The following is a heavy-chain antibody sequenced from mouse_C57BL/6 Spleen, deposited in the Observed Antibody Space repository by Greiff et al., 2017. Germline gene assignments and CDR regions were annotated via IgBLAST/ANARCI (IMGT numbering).Heavy chain of an antibody. V-gene: IGHV7-3*01. Sequence: EVQLVESGGGLVQPGGSLSLSCAASGFTFTDYYMSWVRQPPGKALEWLGFIRNKANGYTTEYSASVKARFTIARDNSQSILYLQMNALSSEARATDFCASTDYGFAYWGQGTLVTVSA. CDR1: GFTFTDYY. D-gene: IGHD2-4*01. CDR3: ASTDYGFAY. J-gene: IGHJ3*01. CDR2: IRNKANGYTT.